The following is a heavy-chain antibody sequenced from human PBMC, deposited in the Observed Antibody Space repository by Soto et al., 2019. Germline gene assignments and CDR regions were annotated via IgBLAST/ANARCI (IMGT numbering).Heavy chain of an antibody. CDR3: ARAVITIFGVVITGFDY. J-gene: IGHJ4*02. Sequence: PSETLSLTCAVYGVSFSGYYWSWIRQPPGKGLEWIGEINHSGSTNYNPSLKSRVTISVDTSKNQFSLKLSSVTAADTAVYYCARAVITIFGVVITGFDYWGQGTLVTVSS. CDR1: GVSFSGYY. V-gene: IGHV4-34*01. D-gene: IGHD3-3*01. CDR2: INHSGST.